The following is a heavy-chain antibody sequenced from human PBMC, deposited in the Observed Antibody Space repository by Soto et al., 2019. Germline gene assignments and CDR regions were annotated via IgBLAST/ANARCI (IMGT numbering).Heavy chain of an antibody. CDR3: AREGGSYSSYFDH. D-gene: IGHD1-26*01. CDR2: IYYTGTT. CDR1: GDSISGGGYY. J-gene: IGHJ4*02. Sequence: QVQLQESGPGLVKPSQTLSLTCTVSGDSISGGGYYWSWIRQNPGKGLGWIGFIYYTGTTTYNPSLKSRVTISVDTSKNQFSLKLNSVTAADTAVYYCAREGGSYSSYFDHWGQGTLVTVSP. V-gene: IGHV4-31*03.